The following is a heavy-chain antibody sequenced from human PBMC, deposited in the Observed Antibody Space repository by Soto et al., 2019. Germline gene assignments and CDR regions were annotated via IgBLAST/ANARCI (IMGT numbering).Heavy chain of an antibody. J-gene: IGHJ6*03. D-gene: IGHD3-3*01. Sequence: EVQLVESGGGLVQPGGSLRLSCAVSGFAFSSYWMHWFRQTPGKGLVRVSRINSDGTSTAYADSVKGRFTISRDNAKDTLYLEMDSLRAEETAVYYCASDGWELECLLRVYSYMDVWGKGTTVTVSS. V-gene: IGHV3-74*01. CDR3: ASDGWELECLLRVYSYMDV. CDR2: INSDGTST. CDR1: GFAFSSYW.